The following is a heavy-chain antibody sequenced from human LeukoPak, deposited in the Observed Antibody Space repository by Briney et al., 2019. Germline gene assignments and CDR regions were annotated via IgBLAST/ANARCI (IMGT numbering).Heavy chain of an antibody. CDR2: IYYSGST. CDR1: GGSISSSSYY. J-gene: IGHJ4*02. D-gene: IGHD5-24*01. Sequence: SETLSLTCTVSGGSISSSSYYWGWIRQPPGKGLEWIGSIYYSGSTYYNPSLKSRVTISVDTSKNQFSLKLSSVTAADTAVYYCARESSHQVEPLGFDYWGQGTLVTVSS. V-gene: IGHV4-39*07. CDR3: ARESSHQVEPLGFDY.